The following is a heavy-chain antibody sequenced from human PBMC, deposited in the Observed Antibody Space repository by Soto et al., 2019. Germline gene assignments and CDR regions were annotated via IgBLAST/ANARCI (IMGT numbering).Heavy chain of an antibody. CDR2: IYYTGST. D-gene: IGHD2-15*01. V-gene: IGHV4-61*01. CDR1: GGSVSSGNYY. CDR3: SSALYCSGGSCSFDP. J-gene: IGHJ5*02. Sequence: SETLSLTCTVSGGSVSSGNYYWSWIRQPPGKGLEWIGFIYYTGSTSYNPSLKSRVTISMDTSKNQFSLKLTSVTAAVTAVYYCSSALYCSGGSCSFDPWGQGTLVTVSS.